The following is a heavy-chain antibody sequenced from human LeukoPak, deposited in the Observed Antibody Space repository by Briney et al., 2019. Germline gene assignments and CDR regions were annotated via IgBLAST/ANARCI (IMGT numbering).Heavy chain of an antibody. J-gene: IGHJ4*02. CDR2: MKQDGSEK. Sequence: TGGSLRLSCAASGFTFSSFWMSWVRQAPGKGLEWVAHMKQDGSEKYYVDSVKGRFTISRDNAKNSVYLQMNSLRGEDTAFYYCARGKDGDYAYLDYWGQGTLVTVSS. CDR3: ARGKDGDYAYLDY. D-gene: IGHD4-17*01. CDR1: GFTFSSFW. V-gene: IGHV3-7*01.